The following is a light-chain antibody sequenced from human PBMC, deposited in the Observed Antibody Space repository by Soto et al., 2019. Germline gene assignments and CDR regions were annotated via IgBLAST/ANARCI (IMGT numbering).Light chain of an antibody. CDR2: LAS. CDR1: QSLLYSNGNNY. V-gene: IGKV2-28*01. Sequence: DIVMTQSPLSLPVTPGEPAAISCRSSQSLLYSNGNNYLDWYLQKPGQSPQLLIYLASSRASGVPDRFSGSGSGTDFTLKISRVEAEDVGVYYCMQALQTPITFGQGTRLEIK. CDR3: MQALQTPIT. J-gene: IGKJ5*01.